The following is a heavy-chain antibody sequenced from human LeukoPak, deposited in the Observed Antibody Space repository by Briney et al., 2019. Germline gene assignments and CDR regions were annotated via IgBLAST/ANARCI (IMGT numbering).Heavy chain of an antibody. CDR1: GFTFSSYW. J-gene: IGHJ5*02. CDR2: IKEDGSEK. D-gene: IGHD4-17*01. Sequence: QPGGSLRLSCAASGFTFSSYWVSWVRQAPGKGLEWVANIKEDGSEKYYVDSVKGRFTISRDNAKKSLYLQMNNLRAEDTVVYYCARDPYGDNWFDPWGQGTLVTVSS. CDR3: ARDPYGDNWFDP. V-gene: IGHV3-7*01.